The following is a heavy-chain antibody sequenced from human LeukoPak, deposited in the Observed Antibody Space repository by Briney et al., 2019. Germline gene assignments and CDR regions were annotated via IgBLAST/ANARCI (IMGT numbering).Heavy chain of an antibody. CDR3: ARVYVPYYYDSSAYGMDV. CDR1: GFTVSSNY. Sequence: GGSLRLSCAASGFTVSSNYMSWVRQAPGKGLEWVSVIYSGGSTYYADSVKGRFTISRDNSKNTLYLQMNSLRAEDTAVYYCARVYVPYYYDSSAYGMDVWGQGTTVTVSS. V-gene: IGHV3-53*01. CDR2: IYSGGST. D-gene: IGHD3-22*01. J-gene: IGHJ6*02.